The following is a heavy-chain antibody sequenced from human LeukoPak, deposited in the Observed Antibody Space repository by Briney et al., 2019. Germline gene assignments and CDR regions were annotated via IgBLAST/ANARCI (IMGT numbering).Heavy chain of an antibody. CDR1: GGSISSYY. CDR2: IYYSGST. Sequence: PSETLSLTCTVSGGSISSYYWSWIRQPPGKGLEWIGYIYYSGSTNYNPSLKSRVTISVDTSKNQFSLKLSSVTAAGTAVYYCARVEGVYFDLWGRGTLVTVSS. CDR3: ARVEGVYFDL. J-gene: IGHJ2*01. V-gene: IGHV4-59*01.